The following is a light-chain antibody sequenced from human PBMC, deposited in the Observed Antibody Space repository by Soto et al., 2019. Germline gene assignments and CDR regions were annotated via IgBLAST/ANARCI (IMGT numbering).Light chain of an antibody. Sequence: QSALTQPPSASGSPGQSVAVSCTGTSSDVGGYNFVSWYQHHPGKAPKLLVYDVDKRPSGVPDRFSGSKSGNTASLTVSGLQAEDEADYYCSSYVGSNFHVLFGGGTKLTVL. CDR1: SSDVGGYNF. CDR3: SSYVGSNFHVL. CDR2: DVD. J-gene: IGLJ2*01. V-gene: IGLV2-8*01.